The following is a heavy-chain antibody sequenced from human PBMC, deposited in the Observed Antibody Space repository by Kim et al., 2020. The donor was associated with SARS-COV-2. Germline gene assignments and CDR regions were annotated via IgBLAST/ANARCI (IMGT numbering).Heavy chain of an antibody. J-gene: IGHJ6*02. CDR3: ARDKGQDSSGYFDYYYYYGMDV. V-gene: IGHV4-61*01. D-gene: IGHD3-22*01. CDR1: GGSVRSGSYY. CDR2: IYYSGST. Sequence: SETLSLTCTVSGGSVRSGSYYWSWIRQPPGKGLEWIGYIYYSGSTNYNPSLKSRVTISVDTSKNQFSLKLSSVTAADTAVYYCARDKGQDSSGYFDYYYYYGMDVWGQGTTVTVSS.